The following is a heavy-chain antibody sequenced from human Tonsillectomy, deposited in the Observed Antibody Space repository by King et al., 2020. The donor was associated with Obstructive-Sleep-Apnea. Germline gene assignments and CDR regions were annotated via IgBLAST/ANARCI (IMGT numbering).Heavy chain of an antibody. J-gene: IGHJ6*02. D-gene: IGHD3-22*01. Sequence: QLVQSGGGLVQPGGSLRLSCAVSGFTVSSKYMSWVRQAPGKGLEWVSVIYSGGSAYYADSVKGRFTISRDSSKNTLYLEMNSLRVEDTAVYYCARDWHYYDSSGYYYGSNYGLDVWGQGTTVTVSS. CDR1: GFTVSSKY. V-gene: IGHV3-66*01. CDR2: IYSGGSA. CDR3: ARDWHYYDSSGYYYGSNYGLDV.